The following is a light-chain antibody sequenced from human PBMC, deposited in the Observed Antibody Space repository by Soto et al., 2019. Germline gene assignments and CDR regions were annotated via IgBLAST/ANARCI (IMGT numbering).Light chain of an antibody. Sequence: QSVLTQPASVSGSPGQSITISCTGTSSDVGTYNYVSWYQQHPDTAPKLMIYEVSNRPSGVSNRFSGSKSGNTASLTISGLQPEDEADYFCSLYTTDSTYVFGTGTKVTVL. CDR3: SLYTTDSTYV. J-gene: IGLJ1*01. CDR2: EVS. CDR1: SSDVGTYNY. V-gene: IGLV2-14*01.